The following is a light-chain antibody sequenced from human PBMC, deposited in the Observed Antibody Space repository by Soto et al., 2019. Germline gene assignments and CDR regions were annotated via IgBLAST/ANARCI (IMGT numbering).Light chain of an antibody. Sequence: DIQMTQSPPSLSASVGDRVTITCRASQTITTYLNWYQQKPGKAPKLLIYGASSLQSGVPSRFAGSGSGTDFTLTISSLQPEDFATYHCQQSRSTPWTFGQGTKVDIK. CDR1: QTITTY. CDR2: GAS. CDR3: QQSRSTPWT. J-gene: IGKJ1*01. V-gene: IGKV1-39*01.